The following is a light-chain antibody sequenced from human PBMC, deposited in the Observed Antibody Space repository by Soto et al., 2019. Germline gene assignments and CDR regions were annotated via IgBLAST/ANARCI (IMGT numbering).Light chain of an antibody. V-gene: IGKV3-11*01. CDR2: DAS. CDR1: QSVGSY. Sequence: ETVLTQSPATLSLSPGERATLSCRASQSVGSYLAWYLQKPGQTPRLLIYDASNRATGIPARFSGSGSGTDFTLTISSLEPEDFAVYYCQQRSNWPRTFGQGTKLEIK. J-gene: IGKJ2*01. CDR3: QQRSNWPRT.